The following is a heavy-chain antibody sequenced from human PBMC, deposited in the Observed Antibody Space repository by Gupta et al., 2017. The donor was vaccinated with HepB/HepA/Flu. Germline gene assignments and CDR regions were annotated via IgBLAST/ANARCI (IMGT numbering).Heavy chain of an antibody. J-gene: IGHJ4*02. D-gene: IGHD6-13*01. CDR1: GFTFSSFS. Sequence: EVQLVESGGGLVQPGGSLRLSCAASGFTFSSFSRNWVRQAPGKGLEWLSYISSSSSTIYSADSVKGRFTISRDNAENSLYLQMNSLRDEDTAVYYCARTGWYPQAYPDYWGQGTLVTVSS. CDR3: ARTGWYPQAYPDY. CDR2: ISSSSSTI. V-gene: IGHV3-48*02.